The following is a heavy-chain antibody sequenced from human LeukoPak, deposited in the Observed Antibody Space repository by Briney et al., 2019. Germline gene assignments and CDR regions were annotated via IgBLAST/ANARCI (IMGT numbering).Heavy chain of an antibody. CDR2: TYSGGTT. V-gene: IGHV3-66*01. J-gene: IGHJ4*02. CDR1: GLTFSSDY. D-gene: IGHD5-18*01. Sequence: HSGGSLRLSCAVSGLTFSSDYINWVRQAPRKGLEWVPVTYSGGTTSYSDSVKGRFIVSRDNSKNTLYLQMNSLRAEDTAVYYCACRSQLWSFDYWGQGTLVTVSS. CDR3: ACRSQLWSFDY.